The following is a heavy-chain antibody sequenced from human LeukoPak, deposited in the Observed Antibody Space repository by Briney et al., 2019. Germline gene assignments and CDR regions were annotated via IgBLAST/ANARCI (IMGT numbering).Heavy chain of an antibody. V-gene: IGHV1-2*02. CDR1: GYTFTSYD. J-gene: IGHJ5*02. Sequence: ASVKVSCKASGYTFTSYDINWVRQATGQGLEWMGWINPNSGGTNYAQKFQGRVTMTRDTSISTAYMELSRLRSDDTAVYYCARAVREEDWFDPWGQGTLVTVSS. CDR2: INPNSGGT. D-gene: IGHD3-3*01. CDR3: ARAVREEDWFDP.